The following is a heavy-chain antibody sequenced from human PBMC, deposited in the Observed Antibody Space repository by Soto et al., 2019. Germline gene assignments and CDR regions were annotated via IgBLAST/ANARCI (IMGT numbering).Heavy chain of an antibody. J-gene: IGHJ6*02. CDR2: IYSGGST. D-gene: IGHD5-18*01. Sequence: GGSLRLSCAASGFTFNNYAMNWVRQAPGKGLEWVSVIYSGGSTYYADSVKGRFTISRDNSKNTLYLQMNSLRAEDTAVYYCARGGTAMEPYYYGMDVWGQGTTVTV. CDR3: ARGGTAMEPYYYGMDV. CDR1: GFTFNNYA. V-gene: IGHV3-53*01.